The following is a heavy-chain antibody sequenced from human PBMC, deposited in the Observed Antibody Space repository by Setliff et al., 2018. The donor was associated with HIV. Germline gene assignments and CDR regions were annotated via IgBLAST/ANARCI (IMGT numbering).Heavy chain of an antibody. Sequence: PSETLSLTCAVSGYSISTNEWWGWIRQPPGKGLAWIGYISNSGKIYCDPSLNSRVTLSADTSKNQLSLKLTSVTAEDTGVYYCARTVPHSAAQDAFDIWGQGTVVTVSS. J-gene: IGHJ3*02. D-gene: IGHD4-4*01. CDR2: ISNSGKI. CDR1: GYSISTNEW. V-gene: IGHV4-28*05. CDR3: ARTVPHSAAQDAFDI.